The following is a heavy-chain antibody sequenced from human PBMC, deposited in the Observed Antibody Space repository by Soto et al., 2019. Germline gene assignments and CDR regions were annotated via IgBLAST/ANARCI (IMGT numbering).Heavy chain of an antibody. CDR2: IYYSGST. J-gene: IGHJ4*02. Sequence: SETLSLTCSVSGGSSSSGDYYWSWIRQPPGKGLEWIGYIYYSGSTYYNPSLKSRVTISVDTSKNQFSLKLSSVTAADTAVYYCASSPGYSSGWYLLYHFDYWGQGTLVTVSS. CDR1: GGSSSSGDYY. CDR3: ASSPGYSSGWYLLYHFDY. V-gene: IGHV4-30-4*01. D-gene: IGHD6-19*01.